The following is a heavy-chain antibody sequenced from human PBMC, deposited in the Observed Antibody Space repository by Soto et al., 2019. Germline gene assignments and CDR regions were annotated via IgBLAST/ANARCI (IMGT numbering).Heavy chain of an antibody. J-gene: IGHJ4*02. Sequence: SETLSLTCTVSGGSVSSGSYYWSWIRQPPGKGLEWIGYIYYSGSTNYNPSLKSRVNISVDTSKNQFSLKLSSVNAADTAVYYCARGERGYSYGSDYWGQGTLVTVSS. CDR3: ARGERGYSYGSDY. V-gene: IGHV4-61*01. CDR1: GGSVSSGSYY. D-gene: IGHD5-18*01. CDR2: IYYSGST.